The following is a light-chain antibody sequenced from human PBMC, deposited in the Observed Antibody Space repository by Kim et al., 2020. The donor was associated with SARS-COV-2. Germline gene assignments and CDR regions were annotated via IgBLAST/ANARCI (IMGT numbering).Light chain of an antibody. CDR1: QDIRSD. CDR3: LQHRSFPYT. V-gene: IGKV1-17*01. CDR2: DAI. J-gene: IGKJ2*01. Sequence: SSVGDRVTITCRASQDIRSDLGWFQQKPGKAPKRLIYDAISLESGVPSRFSGSGSGTEFTLTINSLRPEDFTTYYCLQHRSFPYTFGRGTKLEI.